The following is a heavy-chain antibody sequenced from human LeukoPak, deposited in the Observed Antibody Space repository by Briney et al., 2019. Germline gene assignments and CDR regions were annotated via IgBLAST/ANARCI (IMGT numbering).Heavy chain of an antibody. CDR1: GSTFSDHY. CDR2: SKNTGYTYTT. CDR3: VRDRTLWGDFDF. J-gene: IGHJ4*02. V-gene: IGHV3-72*01. D-gene: IGHD2/OR15-2a*01. Sequence: GGSLRLSCAASGSTFSDHYMDWVRQAPGKGLEWVGRSKNTGYTYTTDYAASVRGRFTILRDDSKNSLYLQMNSLKIEDTAVYYCVRDRTLWGDFDFWGQGTLVTVSS.